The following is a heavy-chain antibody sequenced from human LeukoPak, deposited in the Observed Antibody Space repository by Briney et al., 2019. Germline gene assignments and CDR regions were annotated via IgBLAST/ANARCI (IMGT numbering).Heavy chain of an antibody. D-gene: IGHD3-10*01. V-gene: IGHV1-69*13. CDR1: GGTFSSYA. J-gene: IGHJ6*02. CDR2: IIPIFGTA. CDR3: ARAVPNNYGSGSYYYYGMDV. Sequence: GASVKVSCKASGGTFSSYAISWVRQAPGQGLEWMGGIIPIFGTANYAQKFQSRVTITADESTSTAYVGLSSLRSEDTAVYYCARAVPNNYGSGSYYYYGMDVWGQGTTVTVSS.